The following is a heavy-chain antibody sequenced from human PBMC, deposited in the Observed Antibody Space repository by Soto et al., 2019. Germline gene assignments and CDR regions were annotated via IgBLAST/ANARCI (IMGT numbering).Heavy chain of an antibody. CDR3: ARPTGIVVVPAAMRLEDYYYYYGMDV. D-gene: IGHD2-2*01. Sequence: SVKVSCKASGGTFSSYAISWVRQAPGQGLEWMGGIIPIFGTANYAQKFQGRVTITADESTSTAYMELSSLRSEDTAVYYCARPTGIVVVPAAMRLEDYYYYYGMDVWGQGTTVTAP. CDR2: IIPIFGTA. CDR1: GGTFSSYA. J-gene: IGHJ6*02. V-gene: IGHV1-69*13.